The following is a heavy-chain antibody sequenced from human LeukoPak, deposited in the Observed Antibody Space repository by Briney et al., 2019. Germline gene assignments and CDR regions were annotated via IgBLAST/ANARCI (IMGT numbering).Heavy chain of an antibody. J-gene: IGHJ5*02. V-gene: IGHV1-2*02. CDR3: TKVGFNA. CDR2: INPNSGGT. Sequence: ASVKVSCKVSGYTLTELSIHWMRQAPGQGLEWMGWINPNSGGTKYAQKFQGRVTMSRDTSITTAYMELSRLRSDDTAVYYCTKVGFNAWGQGTLVTVSS. CDR1: GYTLTELS.